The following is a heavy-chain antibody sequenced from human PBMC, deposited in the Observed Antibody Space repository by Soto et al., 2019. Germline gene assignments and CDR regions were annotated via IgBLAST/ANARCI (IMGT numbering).Heavy chain of an antibody. CDR3: ARGYCSSTSCHFDY. V-gene: IGHV1-2*04. J-gene: IGHJ4*02. D-gene: IGHD2-2*01. CDR1: GYTFTGQY. CDR2: INPNSGGT. Sequence: ASVKVSCKASGYTFTGQYIHWVRQAPGQGLEWMGWINPNSGGTNYAQKFQGWVTMTRDTSISTAYMELSRLRSDDTAVYYCARGYCSSTSCHFDYWGQGTLVTVSS.